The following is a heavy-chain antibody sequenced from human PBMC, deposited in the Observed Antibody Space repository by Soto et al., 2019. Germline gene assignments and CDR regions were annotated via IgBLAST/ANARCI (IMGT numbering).Heavy chain of an antibody. CDR3: ARQGFGPLHGLVDV. Sequence: QVQLQESGPGLVKPSETLSLSCTVSGGSISSYYWSWFRQSPGKRMEWIGYVHHSWGSSYNPSLQSRVAISLDSSKSQFSLRVTSLTATATAVYYCARQGFGPLHGLVDVWGQGTTVTVSS. CDR2: VHHSWGS. J-gene: IGHJ6*02. V-gene: IGHV4-59*08. CDR1: GGSISSYY. D-gene: IGHD3-10*01.